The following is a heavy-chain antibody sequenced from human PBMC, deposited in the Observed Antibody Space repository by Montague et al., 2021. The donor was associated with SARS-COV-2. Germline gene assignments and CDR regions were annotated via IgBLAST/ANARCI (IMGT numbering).Heavy chain of an antibody. D-gene: IGHD4-17*01. CDR3: AADYGERDWFDP. V-gene: IGHV4-39*01. CDR2: IYYSGST. CDR1: GGSISSSSYD. Sequence: ETLSLTCTVSGGSISSSSYDWGWLRQPPGKGLEWNGSIYYSGSTYYNPSLKNRVTISVDTSQNQFSLTLSSVTAADTAVYYCAADYGERDWFDPWGQGTLVTVSS. J-gene: IGHJ5*02.